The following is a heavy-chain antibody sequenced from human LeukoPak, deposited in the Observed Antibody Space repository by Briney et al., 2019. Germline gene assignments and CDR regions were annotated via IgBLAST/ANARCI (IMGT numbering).Heavy chain of an antibody. V-gene: IGHV4-39*07. D-gene: IGHD4-23*01. J-gene: IGHJ4*02. CDR1: GGSISSSSYY. CDR2: AYYSGST. CDR3: ARVWSPYGGNSRGAFDY. Sequence: SETLSLTCTVSGGSISSSSYYWGWIRQPPGKGLEWIGSAYYSGSTYYNPSLKSRVTISVDTSKNQFSLKLSSVTAADTAVYYCARVWSPYGGNSRGAFDYWGQGTLVTVSS.